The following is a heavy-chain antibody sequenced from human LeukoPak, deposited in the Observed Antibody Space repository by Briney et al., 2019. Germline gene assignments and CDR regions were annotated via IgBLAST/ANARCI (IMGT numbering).Heavy chain of an antibody. CDR3: AKDRYYGSGNYYIEAEFDY. J-gene: IGHJ4*02. CDR2: ISGSGGST. D-gene: IGHD3-10*01. V-gene: IGHV3-23*01. Sequence: GGSLRLSCAASGFTFSSYAMSWVRQAPGKGLEWVSAISGSGGSTYYADSVKGRFTISRDNSKNTLYLQMNSLRAEDTAVYYCAKDRYYGSGNYYIEAEFDYWGQGTLVTVSS. CDR1: GFTFSSYA.